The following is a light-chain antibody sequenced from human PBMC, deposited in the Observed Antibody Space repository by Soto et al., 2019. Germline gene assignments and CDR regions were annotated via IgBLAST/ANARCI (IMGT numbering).Light chain of an antibody. Sequence: QSVLTQPPSVSGAPGQRVTISCTGHHSHLGAGYDVHWYQQLPGAAPKLVIFGNRNRPSGVPERFSGSKSGTSASLAITGLQAEDEADYYCQAYDYSLTAFVFGGGTKLTVL. V-gene: IGLV1-40*01. CDR1: HSHLGAGYD. CDR2: GNR. J-gene: IGLJ3*02. CDR3: QAYDYSLTAFV.